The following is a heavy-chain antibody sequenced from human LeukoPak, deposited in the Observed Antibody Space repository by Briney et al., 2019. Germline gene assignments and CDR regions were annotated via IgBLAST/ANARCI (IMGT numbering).Heavy chain of an antibody. J-gene: IGHJ3*02. D-gene: IGHD3-22*01. Sequence: SETLSLTCAVSGYSISSGYYWGWIRQPPGKGLEWIGSIYHTGSTYHNPSLKSRVTISVDTSKNQFSLKLSSVTAADTAVYYCARPVGLGITTRYDAFDIWGQGTMVTVSS. V-gene: IGHV4-38-2*01. CDR3: ARPVGLGITTRYDAFDI. CDR2: IYHTGST. CDR1: GYSISSGYY.